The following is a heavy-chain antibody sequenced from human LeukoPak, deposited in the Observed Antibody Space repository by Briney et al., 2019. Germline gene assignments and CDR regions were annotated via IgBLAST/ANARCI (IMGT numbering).Heavy chain of an antibody. V-gene: IGHV4-38-2*02. J-gene: IGHJ6*03. CDR1: GYSISSGYY. CDR3: TSGTLPYYYMDV. Sequence: PSETLSLTCTVSGYSISSGYYWGWIRQPPGKGLEWIGSIYHSGSTYYNPSLKSRVTISVDTSKNQFSLKLSSVTAADTAVYYCTSGTLPYYYMDVWGKGTTVTISS. CDR2: IYHSGST. D-gene: IGHD1-14*01.